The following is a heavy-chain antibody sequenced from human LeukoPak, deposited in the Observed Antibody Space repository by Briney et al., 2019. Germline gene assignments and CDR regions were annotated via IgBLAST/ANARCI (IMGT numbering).Heavy chain of an antibody. D-gene: IGHD3-16*01. CDR2: IYFSGST. Sequence: SETLSLTCTVSGGSISSDYWSWIRQPPGKGLEWIGYIYFSGSTNYNPSLKSRVTISVDTSKTQLSLKLSSVTAADAAVYYCARGGGYFNYWGQGTLVTVSS. V-gene: IGHV4-59*01. CDR3: ARGGGYFNY. CDR1: GGSISSDY. J-gene: IGHJ4*02.